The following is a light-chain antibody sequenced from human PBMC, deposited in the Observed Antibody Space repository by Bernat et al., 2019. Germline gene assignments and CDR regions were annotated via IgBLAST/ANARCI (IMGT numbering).Light chain of an antibody. V-gene: IGLV2-14*02. CDR2: DVS. J-gene: IGLJ3*02. Sequence: QSALTQPRSVSGSPGQSVTISCTGSSNDVGNYNLVSWYQQHPGKAPKLIIYDVSDRPSGVSNRFSGSKSGNTASLTISGLQAEDEADYYCSSYTSSSTLVFGGGTKLTVL. CDR3: SSYTSSSTLV. CDR1: SNDVGNYNL.